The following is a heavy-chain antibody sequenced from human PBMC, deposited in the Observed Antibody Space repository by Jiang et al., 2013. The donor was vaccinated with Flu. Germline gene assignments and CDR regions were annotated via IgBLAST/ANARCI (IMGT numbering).Heavy chain of an antibody. D-gene: IGHD3-22*01. CDR2: ISYDGSNK. J-gene: IGHJ3*02. V-gene: IGHV3-33*05. CDR3: ARDFRQPAYYYDSSGYDAFDI. Sequence: LEWVAVISYDGSNKYYADSVKGRFTISRDNSKNTLYLQMNSLRAEDTAVYYCARDFRQPAYYYDSSGYDAFDIWGQGTMVTVSS.